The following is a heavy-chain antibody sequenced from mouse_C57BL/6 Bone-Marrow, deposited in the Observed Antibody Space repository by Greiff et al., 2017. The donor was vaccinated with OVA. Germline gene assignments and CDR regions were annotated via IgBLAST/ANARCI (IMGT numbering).Heavy chain of an antibody. CDR2: IYYSGTI. V-gene: IGHV3-5*01. Sequence: DVQLQESGPGLVKPSQTVFLTCTVTGISITTGNYRWSWIRQFPGNKLEWIGYIYYSGTITYNPSLTSRTTITRDTPKNQFFLEMNSLTAEDTATYYCARGSSNYAMDYWGQGTSVTVSS. J-gene: IGHJ4*01. CDR3: ARGSSNYAMDY. D-gene: IGHD3-1*01. CDR1: GISITTGNYR.